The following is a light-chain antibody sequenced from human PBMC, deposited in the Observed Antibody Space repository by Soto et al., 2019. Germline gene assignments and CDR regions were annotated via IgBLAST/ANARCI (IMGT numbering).Light chain of an antibody. Sequence: QSVLTQPPSVSGAPGQRVTISCTGSNCNIGAGYDVHWYQQLPGTAPKLLIYVNSNRPSGVPDRFSGSKSGTSASLAITGLQAEDEADYYCQSYDSSLSGVVFGGGTKLTVL. CDR3: QSYDSSLSGVV. CDR1: NCNIGAGYD. J-gene: IGLJ2*01. V-gene: IGLV1-40*01. CDR2: VNS.